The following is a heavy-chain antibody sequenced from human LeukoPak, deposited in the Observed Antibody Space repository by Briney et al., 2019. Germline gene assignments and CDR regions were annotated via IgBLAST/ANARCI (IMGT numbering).Heavy chain of an antibody. CDR2: VYYSGST. Sequence: SETLSLTCVVSGGSVSGYYWGWIRQPPGRGLEWIGYVYYSGSTNYSPSFKSRITISVDTSRNQFSLQLSSVTAADTAVYYCARIHRYCSGGACYVLDNWGQGTLVAVSS. CDR3: ARIHRYCSGGACYVLDN. CDR1: GGSVSGYY. D-gene: IGHD2-15*01. J-gene: IGHJ4*02. V-gene: IGHV4-59*02.